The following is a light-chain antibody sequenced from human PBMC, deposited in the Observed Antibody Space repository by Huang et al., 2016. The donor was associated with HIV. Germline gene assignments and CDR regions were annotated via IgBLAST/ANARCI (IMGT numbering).Light chain of an antibody. Sequence: DIQMTQSPSSLSASVGDRVTITCRASQNIGRDLNWYQQKSGKAPKLLIYAASRLQRGVPSRFSGIGFGTEFTLTISNLQPEDFATYYCQQSYSITRYTFGQGTKVEIK. CDR1: QNIGRD. CDR2: AAS. V-gene: IGKV1-39*01. CDR3: QQSYSITRYT. J-gene: IGKJ2*01.